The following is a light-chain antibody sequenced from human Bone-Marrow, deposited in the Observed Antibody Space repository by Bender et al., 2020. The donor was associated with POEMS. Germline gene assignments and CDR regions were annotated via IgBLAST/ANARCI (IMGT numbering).Light chain of an antibody. CDR3: CSHAGSFTYV. V-gene: IGLV1-44*01. Sequence: QSLLSQPPSTSATPGQRVTIFCSGGTSNIGRNGVNWYQQLPGTAPKLLIHTNNQRPSGVPDRFSGSKSGDTASLTISGLQAEDAADYYCCSHAGSFTYVFGSGTKVTVL. CDR2: TNN. J-gene: IGLJ1*01. CDR1: TSNIGRNG.